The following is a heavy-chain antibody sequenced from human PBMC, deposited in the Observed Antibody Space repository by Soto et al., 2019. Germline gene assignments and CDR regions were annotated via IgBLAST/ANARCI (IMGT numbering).Heavy chain of an antibody. CDR1: GFTFSSYA. CDR2: ISGSVGST. V-gene: IGHV3-23*01. Sequence: GGSLRLSCAASGFTFSSYAMSWVRQAPGKGLEWVSAISGSVGSTYYADSVKGRFTISRDNSKNTLYLQMNSLRAEDTAVYYCAKADSSSSTYYYYMDVWGKGTTVTVSS. CDR3: AKADSSSSTYYYYMDV. J-gene: IGHJ6*03. D-gene: IGHD6-13*01.